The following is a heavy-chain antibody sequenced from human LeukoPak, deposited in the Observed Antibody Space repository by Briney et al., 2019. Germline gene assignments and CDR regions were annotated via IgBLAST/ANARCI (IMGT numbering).Heavy chain of an antibody. CDR1: GGSISSSSYY. J-gene: IGHJ3*02. D-gene: IGHD1-1*01. CDR2: IYYSGST. CDR3: ARHEEGNNYRVDASDI. Sequence: PSETLSLTCTVSGGSISSSSYYWGWIRQPPGKGLEWIGSIYYSGSTYYNPSLKSRVTISVDTSKNQFSLKLSSVTAADTAVYYCARHEEGNNYRVDASDIWGQGTMVTVSS. V-gene: IGHV4-39*01.